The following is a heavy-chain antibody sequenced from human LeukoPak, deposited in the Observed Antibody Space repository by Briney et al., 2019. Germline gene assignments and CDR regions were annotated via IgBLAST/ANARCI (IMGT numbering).Heavy chain of an antibody. CDR2: IYYSGST. CDR3: ARSSSWFYYYYMDV. V-gene: IGHV4-39*07. J-gene: IGHJ6*03. CDR1: GGSISSSSYY. D-gene: IGHD6-13*01. Sequence: SETLSLTCTVSGGSISSSSYYWGWIRQPPGKGLEWIGSIYYSGSTYYNPSLKSRVTISVDTSKNQFSLKLSSVTAADTAVYYCARSSSWFYYYYMDVWGKGTTVTVSS.